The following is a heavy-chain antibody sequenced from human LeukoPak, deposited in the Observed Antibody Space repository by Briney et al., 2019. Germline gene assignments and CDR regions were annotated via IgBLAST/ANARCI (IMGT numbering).Heavy chain of an antibody. D-gene: IGHD3-16*02. CDR1: GFTFSDYA. J-gene: IGHJ4*02. CDR2: ISDTGRRT. CDR3: ARHDSFIPY. V-gene: IGHV3-23*01. Sequence: GGSLRLSCAASGFTFSDYAMSWVHQAAGKGLEWVSGISDTGRRTYYADSVKGRFTISRDDSKKTVYLQMNTLRAEDTAIYFCARHDSFIPYWGQGTLVTVSS.